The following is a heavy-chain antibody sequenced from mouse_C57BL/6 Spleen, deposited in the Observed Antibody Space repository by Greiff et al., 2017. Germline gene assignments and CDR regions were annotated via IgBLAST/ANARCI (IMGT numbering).Heavy chain of an antibody. Sequence: QVQLQQPGTELVKPGASVKLSCKASGYTFTSYWMHWVKQRPGQGLEWIGNINPSTGGTNYNEQFKSKATLTVDKSSRTAYMQLSSLTSEDTAVYYCAIPLYCCNYAGYFDYWGQSTSLTVSS. CDR1: GYTFTSYW. CDR2: INPSTGGT. D-gene: IGHD2-1*01. J-gene: IGHJ2*02. V-gene: IGHV1-53*01. CDR3: AIPLYCCNYAGYFDY.